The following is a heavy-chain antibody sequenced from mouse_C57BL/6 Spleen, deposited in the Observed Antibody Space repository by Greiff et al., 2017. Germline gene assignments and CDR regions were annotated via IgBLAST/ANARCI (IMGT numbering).Heavy chain of an antibody. Sequence: QVQLQQSGAELVKPGASVKISCKASGYAFSSYWMNWVKQRPGKGLEWIGQIYPGDGGTNYNGKFKGKATLTADKSSSTAYMQLSSLTSEDSAVYFCARAYYYGSRGGAWFAYWGQGTLVTVSA. CDR1: GYAFSSYW. V-gene: IGHV1-80*01. D-gene: IGHD1-1*01. CDR2: IYPGDGGT. CDR3: ARAYYYGSRGGAWFAY. J-gene: IGHJ3*01.